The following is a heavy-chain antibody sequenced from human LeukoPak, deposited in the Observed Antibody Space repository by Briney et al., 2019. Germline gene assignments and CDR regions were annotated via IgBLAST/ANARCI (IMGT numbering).Heavy chain of an antibody. CDR3: AREARATPDF. J-gene: IGHJ4*02. D-gene: IGHD1-26*01. V-gene: IGHV3-11*01. CDR1: GFRFSGHY. CDR2: ITNSGDFV. Sequence: GGSLRLSCAASGFRFSGHYMSWIRQAPGKGLEWISYITNSGDFVNYADSVKGRFTVSRDNAKNSLYLQMNSLRAEDTAVYYCAREARATPDFWGQGTVVTVSS.